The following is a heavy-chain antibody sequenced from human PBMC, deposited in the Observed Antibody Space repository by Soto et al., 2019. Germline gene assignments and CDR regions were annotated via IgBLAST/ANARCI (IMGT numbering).Heavy chain of an antibody. CDR3: ARGGVTGTPHFDY. Sequence: EVQLVESGGGLVQPGGSLRLSCAASGFTFSSYEMNWVRQAPGKGLEWVSYISSSGDAIYYADSVKGRFTISRDNAKNSLYLQMNSLRAEDTAIYYCARGGVTGTPHFDYWGQGTLVTVSS. CDR2: ISSSGDAI. D-gene: IGHD1-7*01. V-gene: IGHV3-48*03. CDR1: GFTFSSYE. J-gene: IGHJ4*02.